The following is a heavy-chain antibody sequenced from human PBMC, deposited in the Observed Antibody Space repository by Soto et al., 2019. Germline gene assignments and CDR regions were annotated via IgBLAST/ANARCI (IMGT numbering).Heavy chain of an antibody. Sequence: ASVKVSCKASGGTFSSYAISWVRQAPGQGLEWMGGIIPIFGTANYAQKFQGRVTITADESTSTAYMELSSLRSEDTAVYYCARDPGCGGDCYQDLNYYYGMDVWGQGATVTVSS. CDR3: ARDPGCGGDCYQDLNYYYGMDV. V-gene: IGHV1-69*13. CDR2: IIPIFGTA. D-gene: IGHD2-21*02. J-gene: IGHJ6*02. CDR1: GGTFSSYA.